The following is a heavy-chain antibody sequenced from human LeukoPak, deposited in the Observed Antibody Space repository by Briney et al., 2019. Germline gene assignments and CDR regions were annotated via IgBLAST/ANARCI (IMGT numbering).Heavy chain of an antibody. J-gene: IGHJ4*02. D-gene: IGHD5-18*01. Sequence: GGSLRLSCAASGFTFNDYTMTWVRQSPGKGLEWVAVISYAVSNKYYADSVKGRFTISRDNSKNTLYLQMDSLRAEDTAVYYCAKANTAMSYFDYWGQGTLVTVSS. V-gene: IGHV3-30*18. CDR2: ISYAVSNK. CDR3: AKANTAMSYFDY. CDR1: GFTFNDYT.